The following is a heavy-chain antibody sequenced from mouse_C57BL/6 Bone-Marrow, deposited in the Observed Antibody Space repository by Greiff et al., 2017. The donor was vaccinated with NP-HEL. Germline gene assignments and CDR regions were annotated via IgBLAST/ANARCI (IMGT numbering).Heavy chain of an antibody. D-gene: IGHD2-5*01. CDR3: ARETYYSNYFDY. CDR2: IYPGGGYT. Sequence: VKLMESGAELVRPGTSVKMSCKASGYTFTNYWIGWAKQRPGHGLEWIGDIYPGGGYTNYNEKFKGKATLTADKSSSTAYIQFSSLTSEDSAIYYCARETYYSNYFDYWGQGTTLTVSS. CDR1: GYTFTNYW. J-gene: IGHJ2*01. V-gene: IGHV1-63*01.